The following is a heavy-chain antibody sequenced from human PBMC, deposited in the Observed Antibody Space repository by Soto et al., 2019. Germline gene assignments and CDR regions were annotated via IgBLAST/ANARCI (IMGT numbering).Heavy chain of an antibody. J-gene: IGHJ4*02. CDR3: ATTGPY. V-gene: IGHV3-33*01. CDR2: IWFDGSNK. Sequence: GGSLRLSCAASGFTFSSYGMHWVRQAPGKGPEWVAVIWFDGSNKFYADSVKGRFTISRDNSKNTVSLQMNSLRDEDSAAYYCATTGPYWGQGTLVTVSS. CDR1: GFTFSSYG.